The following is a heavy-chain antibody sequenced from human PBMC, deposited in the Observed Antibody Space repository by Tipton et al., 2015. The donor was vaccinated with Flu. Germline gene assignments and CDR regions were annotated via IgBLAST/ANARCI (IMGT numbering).Heavy chain of an antibody. CDR2: INSVGGDT. V-gene: IGHV3-74*01. CDR1: GFTFSNYW. D-gene: IGHD3-10*01. Sequence: SLRLSCAASGFTFSNYWMHWVRQAPGEGLVWVSRINSVGGDTTYADSVKGRFTISRDNAKNTVYLQMNSLRVEDTAVYYCARDRDTSMATHYYGSGSALGYWGQGTLVTVSS. J-gene: IGHJ4*02. CDR3: ARDRDTSMATHYYGSGSALGY.